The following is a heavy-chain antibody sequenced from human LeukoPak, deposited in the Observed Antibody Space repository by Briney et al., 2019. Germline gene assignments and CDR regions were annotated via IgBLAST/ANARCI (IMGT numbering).Heavy chain of an antibody. CDR3: AKGRRVSVLDY. Sequence: RSLRLSCSASGFTFSRYPMHWVRQAPGKGLEYVSAISVNGGSTYYADSVKGRFTISRDNSKNTLYLQMNSLRAEDTAVYYCAKGRRVSVLDYWGQGTLVTVSS. CDR2: ISVNGGST. J-gene: IGHJ4*02. CDR1: GFTFSRYP. V-gene: IGHV3-64*04. D-gene: IGHD5/OR15-5a*01.